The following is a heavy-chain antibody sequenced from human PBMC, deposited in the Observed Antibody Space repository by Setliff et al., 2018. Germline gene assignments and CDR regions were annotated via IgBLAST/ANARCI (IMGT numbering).Heavy chain of an antibody. CDR1: GFTFDVSG. CDR2: INWSGGSI. Sequence: PGGSLRLSCGTSGFTFDVSGMSWVRQAPGKGLEWVSSINWSGGSIGYADPVKGRFTISRDNAKNSLYLQMNSLRAEDTALYYCANGRSSSWYEDAFDIWGQGTMVTVSS. CDR3: ANGRSSSWYEDAFDI. J-gene: IGHJ3*02. D-gene: IGHD6-13*01. V-gene: IGHV3-20*04.